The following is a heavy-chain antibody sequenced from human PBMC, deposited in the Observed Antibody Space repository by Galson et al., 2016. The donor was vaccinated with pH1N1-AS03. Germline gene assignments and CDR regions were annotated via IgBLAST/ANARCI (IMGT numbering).Heavy chain of an antibody. V-gene: IGHV1-69*06. D-gene: IGHD1-1*01. CDR2: IVPLYNTP. CDR3: ARRGPGMGEYFHH. CDR1: GGSFSSYT. J-gene: IGHJ1*01. Sequence: SVKVSCKASGGSFSSYTFGWVRQAPGQGPEWIGGIVPLYNTPNYAQKFQGRVTIIADMSTSTTYMQLSSLTSGDSAVYFCARRGPGMGEYFHHWGQGTLVTVSS.